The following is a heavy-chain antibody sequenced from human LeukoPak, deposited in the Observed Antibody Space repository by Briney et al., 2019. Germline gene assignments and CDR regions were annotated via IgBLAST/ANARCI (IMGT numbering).Heavy chain of an antibody. Sequence: ASVKVSCKASGYTFTGYYMHWVRQAPGQGLEWMGWINTNTGNPTYAQGFTGRFVFSLDTSVSTAYLQISSLKAEDTAVYYCATDDDYGDYHQFDYWGQGTLVTVSS. CDR2: INTNTGNP. CDR3: ATDDDYGDYHQFDY. CDR1: GYTFTGYY. V-gene: IGHV7-4-1*02. J-gene: IGHJ4*02. D-gene: IGHD4-17*01.